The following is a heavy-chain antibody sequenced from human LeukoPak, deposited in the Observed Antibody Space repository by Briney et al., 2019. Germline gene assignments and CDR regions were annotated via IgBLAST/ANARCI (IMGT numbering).Heavy chain of an antibody. J-gene: IGHJ4*02. CDR2: ISGSGGST. D-gene: IGHD3-10*01. CDR3: AKDRLWFGELLVFYFDY. Sequence: GGSLRPSCAASGFTFSSYAMSWVRQAPGKGLEWVSAISGSGGSTYYADSVKGRFTISRDNSKNTLYLQMNSLRAEDTAVYYCAKDRLWFGELLVFYFDYWGQGTLVTVSS. V-gene: IGHV3-23*01. CDR1: GFTFSSYA.